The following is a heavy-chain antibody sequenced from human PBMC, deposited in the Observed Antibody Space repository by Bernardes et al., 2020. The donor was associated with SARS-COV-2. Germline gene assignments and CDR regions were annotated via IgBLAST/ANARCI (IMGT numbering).Heavy chain of an antibody. V-gene: IGHV1-18*01. CDR1: GYTFTSYG. D-gene: IGHD5-18*01. CDR2: ISADSVNT. Sequence: ASVKVSCKASGYTFTSYGINWVRQAPGQGLEWMGWISADSVNTDYAEKFQGRVTMTTDTSTSTAYMELRRLRSDDTAVYYCATVVGYTYGGGWFDPWGQGTLVIVSS. J-gene: IGHJ5*02. CDR3: ATVVGYTYGGGWFDP.